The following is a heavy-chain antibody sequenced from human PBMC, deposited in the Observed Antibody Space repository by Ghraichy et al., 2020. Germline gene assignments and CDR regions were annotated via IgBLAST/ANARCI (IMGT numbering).Heavy chain of an antibody. V-gene: IGHV3-9*01. CDR3: AKDIGYDYYGSGSALDY. Sequence: GGSLRLSCAASGFTFDDYAMHWVRQAPGKGLEWVSGISWNSGSIGYADSVKGRFTISRDNAKNSLYLQMNSLRAEDTALYYCAKDIGYDYYGSGSALDYWGQGTLVTVSS. J-gene: IGHJ4*02. CDR1: GFTFDDYA. CDR2: ISWNSGSI. D-gene: IGHD3-10*01.